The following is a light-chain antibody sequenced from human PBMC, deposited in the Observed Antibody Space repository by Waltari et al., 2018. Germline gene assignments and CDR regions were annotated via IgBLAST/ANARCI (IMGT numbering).Light chain of an antibody. CDR2: EVS. CDR3: CSHAGSSVV. Sequence: QSALTQPASVSGSPGQSITIPCTGTNSDVGSYNLVSWYQQHPGKAPKLMMYEVSKRPSGVPNRFAGSKSGNTASRTSSGLQAEDEADYYCCSHAGSSVVFGGGTKLTAL. CDR1: NSDVGSYNL. J-gene: IGLJ2*01. V-gene: IGLV2-23*02.